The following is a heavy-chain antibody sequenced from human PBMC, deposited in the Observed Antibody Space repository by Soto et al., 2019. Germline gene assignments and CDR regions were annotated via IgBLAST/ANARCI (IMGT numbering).Heavy chain of an antibody. D-gene: IGHD4-17*01. J-gene: IGHJ4*02. CDR1: GFTFSSYA. V-gene: IGHV3-23*01. Sequence: EVQLLESGGGLVQPGGSLRLSCAASGFTFSSYAMSWVRQAPGKGLEWVSAISGSGGSTYYADSVKGRFTISRDNSKNTMYLQMNSLRAEDTAVYYCAKDLYGDYGRFDYWGQGTLVTVSS. CDR2: ISGSGGST. CDR3: AKDLYGDYGRFDY.